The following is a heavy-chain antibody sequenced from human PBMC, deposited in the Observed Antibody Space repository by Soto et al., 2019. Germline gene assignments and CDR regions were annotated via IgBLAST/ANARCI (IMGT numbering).Heavy chain of an antibody. CDR2: IYYSGTT. J-gene: IGHJ4*02. CDR3: ARRALPQCINGVCYKDGFWDY. CDR1: GGSVSSGGYY. Sequence: QVQLQESGPGLVKPSQTLSLTCTVSGGSVSSGGYYWSWIRQHPGTGLEWIGYIYYSGTTYFNPSPKRRASISLDTSKNEFSLKLTSVTAADTAVYYCARRALPQCINGVCYKDGFWDYWGQGALVTVSS. D-gene: IGHD2-8*01. V-gene: IGHV4-31*03.